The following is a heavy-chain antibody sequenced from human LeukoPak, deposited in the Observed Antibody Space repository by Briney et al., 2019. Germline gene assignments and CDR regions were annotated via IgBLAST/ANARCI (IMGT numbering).Heavy chain of an antibody. J-gene: IGHJ4*02. CDR1: GGSIGSSAYS. CDR3: ARDSRANYFDY. V-gene: IGHV4-39*07. Sequence: SETLSLTCTVSGGSIGSSAYSWGWIRQPPGKGLEWIGSISYTGTTYYNPSLKSRVTISLDTSKNQFSLKLSSVTAADTAVYYCARDSRANYFDYWGQGTLVTVSS. CDR2: ISYTGTT.